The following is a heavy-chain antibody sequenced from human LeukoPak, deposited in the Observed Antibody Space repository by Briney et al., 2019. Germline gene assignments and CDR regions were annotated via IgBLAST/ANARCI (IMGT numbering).Heavy chain of an antibody. Sequence: PGGSLRLSCAASGFTVSSNYMSWVRQAPGKGLEWVSVIYSGGSTYYADSVKGRFTISRDNAKNSLYLQMNSLRAEDTAVYYCASYDSSGYYSPFDYWGQGTLVTVSS. J-gene: IGHJ4*02. CDR2: IYSGGST. CDR3: ASYDSSGYYSPFDY. V-gene: IGHV3-53*01. CDR1: GFTVSSNY. D-gene: IGHD3-22*01.